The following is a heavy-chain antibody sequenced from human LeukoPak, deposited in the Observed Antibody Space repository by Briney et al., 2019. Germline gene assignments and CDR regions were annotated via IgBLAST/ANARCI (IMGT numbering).Heavy chain of an antibody. V-gene: IGHV1-46*01. J-gene: IGHJ3*02. Sequence: GGSTSYAQKFQGRVTMTRDTSTSTVYMELSSLRSEDTAVYYCARVLSTYYYDSSGYYYGAFDIWGQGTMVTVSS. D-gene: IGHD3-22*01. CDR3: ARVLSTYYYDSSGYYYGAFDI. CDR2: GGST.